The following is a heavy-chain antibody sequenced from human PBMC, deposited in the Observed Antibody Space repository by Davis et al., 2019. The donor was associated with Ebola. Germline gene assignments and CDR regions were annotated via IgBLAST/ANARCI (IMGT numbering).Heavy chain of an antibody. V-gene: IGHV1-58*02. D-gene: IGHD1-1*01. J-gene: IGHJ4*02. CDR3: ARAQFPTTSDH. Sequence: SVKVSCKASGYTFTSYGISWVRQAPGQGLEWIGWIVVGSGNTNYAQKFQERVTITRDMSTSTAYMELSSLRSEDTAVYYCARAQFPTTSDHWGQGTLVTVSS. CDR2: IVVGSGNT. CDR1: GYTFTSYG.